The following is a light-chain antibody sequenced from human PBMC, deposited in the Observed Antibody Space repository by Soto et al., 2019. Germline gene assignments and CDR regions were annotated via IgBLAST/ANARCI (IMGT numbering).Light chain of an antibody. CDR2: KVS. Sequence: QSALAQPPSASGTPGQSVTITCTGTNSDVGTYNYVSWYQHHPGKPPKFLIYKVSRRPFGVPDRFSGSKSGNTASLTVSRLTAEDEADYYGRSYAGSSNVVFGGGTKVTVL. V-gene: IGLV2-8*01. CDR1: NSDVGTYNY. CDR3: RSYAGSSNVV. J-gene: IGLJ2*01.